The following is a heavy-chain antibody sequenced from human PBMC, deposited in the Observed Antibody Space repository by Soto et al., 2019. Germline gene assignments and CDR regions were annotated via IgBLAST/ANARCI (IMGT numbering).Heavy chain of an antibody. CDR3: ARLNGYCISTNCHGYYGMDV. CDR2: MYSSENT. D-gene: IGHD2-2*03. Sequence: ETLSLTCSVSGGFVSSSSYSWGWIRPSPGKGLEWIGTMYSSENTYYNPSLLSRVTISVDTSKNEFSLRLSSVTAADTAVYYCARLNGYCISTNCHGYYGMDVWGQGTTVTVS. V-gene: IGHV4-39*01. J-gene: IGHJ6*02. CDR1: GGFVSSSSYS.